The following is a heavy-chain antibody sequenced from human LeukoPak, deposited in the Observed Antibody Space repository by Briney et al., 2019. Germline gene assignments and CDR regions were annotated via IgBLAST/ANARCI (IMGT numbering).Heavy chain of an antibody. J-gene: IGHJ4*02. V-gene: IGHV3-30*18. Sequence: GRSLRLSCAASGFTFSSYGMHWVRQAPGKGLEWVAVISYDGSNKYYADSVKGRFTISRDNSKNTLYLQMNSLRAEDTAVYYCAKDRRLGQFDYWGQGTLVTVSS. CDR1: GFTFSSYG. D-gene: IGHD6-25*01. CDR2: ISYDGSNK. CDR3: AKDRRLGQFDY.